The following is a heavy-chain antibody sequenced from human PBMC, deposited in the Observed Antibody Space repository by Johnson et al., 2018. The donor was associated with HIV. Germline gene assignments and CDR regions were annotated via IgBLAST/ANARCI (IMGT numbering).Heavy chain of an antibody. CDR1: GFTFDDYG. D-gene: IGHD3-22*01. Sequence: MQLVESGGGVVRPGGSLRLSCAASGFTFDDYGMSWVSQAPGKGLEWVSGINCNGGSTGYADSVKGRFTISRDNAKNSLYLQMKSLRAEDTAVDYCARSSGYYGTDAFDIWGQGTMVTVSS. V-gene: IGHV3-20*04. CDR2: INCNGGST. CDR3: ARSSGYYGTDAFDI. J-gene: IGHJ3*02.